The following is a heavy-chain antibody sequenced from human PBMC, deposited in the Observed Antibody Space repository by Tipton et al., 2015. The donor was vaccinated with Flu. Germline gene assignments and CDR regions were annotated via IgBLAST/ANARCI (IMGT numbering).Heavy chain of an antibody. Sequence: TLSLTCTVSGGSISSHYWSWIRQPPGKGLEWIGYIYYSGSTNYNPSLKSRVTISVDTSKNQFSLKLSSVTAADTAVYYCARRKTVTTRLTYFDYWGQGTLVTVSS. CDR1: GGSISSHY. D-gene: IGHD4-17*01. J-gene: IGHJ4*02. CDR3: ARRKTVTTRLTYFDY. CDR2: IYYSGST. V-gene: IGHV4-59*08.